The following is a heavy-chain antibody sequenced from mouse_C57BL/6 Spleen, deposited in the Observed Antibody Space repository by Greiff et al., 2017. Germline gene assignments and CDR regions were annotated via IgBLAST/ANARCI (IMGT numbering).Heavy chain of an antibody. Sequence: QVQLQQPGAELVKPGASVKLSCKASGYTFTSYWMHWVKQRPGQGLEWIGMIHPNSGSTNYNEKFKSKATLTVDKPSSTAYMQLSSLTSEDSAVYYCARRDLYDGYYGDYWGQGTTLTVSS. CDR2: IHPNSGST. CDR3: ARRDLYDGYYGDY. V-gene: IGHV1-64*01. D-gene: IGHD2-3*01. J-gene: IGHJ2*01. CDR1: GYTFTSYW.